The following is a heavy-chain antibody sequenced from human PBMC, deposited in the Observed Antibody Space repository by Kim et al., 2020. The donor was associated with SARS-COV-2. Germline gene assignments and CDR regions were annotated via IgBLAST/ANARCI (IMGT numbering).Heavy chain of an antibody. J-gene: IGHJ4*02. V-gene: IGHV4-34*01. Sequence: SETLSLTCAVDGGSFRDYSWNWIRQSPGKGLEWIGEMSYSGSITYNPSLGSRVTISLDPYKNQFSLRLTSVTAADTAVYYCAGRGYCSYSCSFDYWGPGTQFTVSS. CDR3: AGRGYCSYSCSFDY. CDR2: MSYSGSI. D-gene: IGHD2-15*01. CDR1: GGSFRDYS.